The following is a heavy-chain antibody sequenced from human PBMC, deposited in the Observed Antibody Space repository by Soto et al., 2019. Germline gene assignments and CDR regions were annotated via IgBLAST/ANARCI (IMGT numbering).Heavy chain of an antibody. Sequence: QLRLQESGPGLVRPSEPLSLTCTVSGGSISSGTSYWGWIRQSPGKVLEWIGSMYYTGTTDYNSSLKSRATISVDMSKNQFSLKLSSVTAADTAVYFCAIVRPTNNWYSFDVWGQGSLVTVS. V-gene: IGHV4-39*01. J-gene: IGHJ3*01. CDR1: GGSISSGTSY. CDR2: MYYTGTT. D-gene: IGHD1-1*01. CDR3: AIVRPTNNWYSFDV.